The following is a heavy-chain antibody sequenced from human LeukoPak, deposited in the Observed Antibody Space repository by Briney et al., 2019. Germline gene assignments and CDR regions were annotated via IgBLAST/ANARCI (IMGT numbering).Heavy chain of an antibody. Sequence: PGASLRLSCAASGFTFSDYAMSWVRQAPGKGLEWVSGISGSGSGTYYEDSVKGRFTISRDNAKNSLYLQMNSLRAEDTAVYYCARGVFAPYCSSTSCATATLDYWGQGTLVTVSS. J-gene: IGHJ4*02. CDR3: ARGVFAPYCSSTSCATATLDY. CDR1: GFTFSDYA. CDR2: ISGSGSGT. V-gene: IGHV3-23*01. D-gene: IGHD2-2*01.